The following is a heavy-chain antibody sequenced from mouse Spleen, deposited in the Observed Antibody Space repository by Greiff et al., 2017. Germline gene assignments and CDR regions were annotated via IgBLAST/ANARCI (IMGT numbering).Heavy chain of an antibody. J-gene: IGHJ2*01. D-gene: IGHD2-1*01. CDR1: GYTFTSYW. Sequence: QVQLQQSGAELVRPGTSVKLSCKASGYTFTSYWMHWVKQRPGQGLEWIGVIDPSDSYTNYNQKFKGKATLTVDTSSSTAYMQLSSLTSEDSAVYYCARVGGGNGHFDYWGQGTTLTVSS. CDR2: IDPSDSYT. CDR3: ARVGGGNGHFDY. V-gene: IGHV1-59*01.